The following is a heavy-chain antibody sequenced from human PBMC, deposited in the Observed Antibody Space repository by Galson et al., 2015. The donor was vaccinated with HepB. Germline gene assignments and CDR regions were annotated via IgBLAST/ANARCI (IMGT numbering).Heavy chain of an antibody. CDR3: ARTRGAAAGIFDN. V-gene: IGHV3-74*01. Sequence: SLRLSCAASGFTFSSYWMHWVRQVPGKGLVWVSRINSDGSYITYADSVKGRFTTSRDNAKNTLYLQMNSPRAEDTALYYCARTRGAAAGIFDNWGQGSLVTVSS. J-gene: IGHJ4*02. CDR1: GFTFSSYW. CDR2: INSDGSYI. D-gene: IGHD6-13*01.